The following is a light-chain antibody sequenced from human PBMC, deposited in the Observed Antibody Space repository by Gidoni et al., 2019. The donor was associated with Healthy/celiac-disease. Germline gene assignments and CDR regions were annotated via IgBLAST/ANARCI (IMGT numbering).Light chain of an antibody. Sequence: QSVLTQPPSASGPPGQRVTISGSGSSSNIGSNPVNWYQQRPGTAPKRLIYSNHQRPSGVPDRFSGSKSGTSAALAISGLQSEDEADYYCAAWDDSLNEVFGGGTKLTVL. CDR3: AAWDDSLNEV. CDR2: SNH. CDR1: SSNIGSNP. J-gene: IGLJ3*02. V-gene: IGLV1-44*01.